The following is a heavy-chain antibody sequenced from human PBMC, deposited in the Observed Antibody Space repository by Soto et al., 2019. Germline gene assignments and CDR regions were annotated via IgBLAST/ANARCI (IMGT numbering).Heavy chain of an antibody. J-gene: IGHJ4*02. CDR3: ARGYSSGWYWDYFGY. Sequence: KFQGRVTITRDTSASTAYMELSSLRSEDTAVYYCARGYSSGWYWDYFGYWGQGTLVTVSS. V-gene: IGHV1-3*01. D-gene: IGHD6-19*01.